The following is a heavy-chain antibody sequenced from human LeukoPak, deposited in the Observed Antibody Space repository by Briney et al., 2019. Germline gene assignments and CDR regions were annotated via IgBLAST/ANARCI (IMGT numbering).Heavy chain of an antibody. CDR1: GYTFTNYV. CDR3: ARGHDYGDPTDFDY. Sequence: GASVKVSCKASGYTFTNYVMYWVRQAPGLRLEWMGWINAGNGDTKYSQKFQGRVTITRDTSATTAYMELSSLRSEDTAVYYCARGHDYGDPTDFDYWGQGTLVTVSS. CDR2: INAGNGDT. V-gene: IGHV1-3*01. D-gene: IGHD4-17*01. J-gene: IGHJ4*02.